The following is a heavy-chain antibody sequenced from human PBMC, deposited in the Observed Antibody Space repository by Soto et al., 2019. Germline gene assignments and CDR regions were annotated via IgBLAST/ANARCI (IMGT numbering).Heavy chain of an antibody. Sequence: ITLEESGPTLVKPTETLTLTCTFSGFSLTTGVGVGWVRQTPGKALEWLALVYWDDDKHYNPSLKTWLTITKDDSKGQVVLTMTKMDPADSATYYCATLTADFWGPGTLVTVS. J-gene: IGHJ4*02. CDR3: ATLTADF. CDR1: GFSLTTGVG. V-gene: IGHV2-5*02. CDR2: VYWDDDK.